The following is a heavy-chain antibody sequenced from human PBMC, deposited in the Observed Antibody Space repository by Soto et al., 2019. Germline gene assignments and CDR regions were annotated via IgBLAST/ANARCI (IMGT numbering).Heavy chain of an antibody. Sequence: QVQLQQWGAGLLKPSETLSLTCAVYGGSFSGYYWSWIRQPPGKGLEWIGEINHSGSTNYNPSLKSRVTISVDTSKHQFSLKLSSVTAADTAVYYCASRGIAAAGTSVDYWGQGTLVTVSS. CDR2: INHSGST. CDR1: GGSFSGYY. V-gene: IGHV4-34*01. CDR3: ASRGIAAAGTSVDY. D-gene: IGHD6-13*01. J-gene: IGHJ4*02.